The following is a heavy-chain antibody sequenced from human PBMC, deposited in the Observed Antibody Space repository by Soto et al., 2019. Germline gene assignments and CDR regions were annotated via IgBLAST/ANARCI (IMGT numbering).Heavy chain of an antibody. D-gene: IGHD3-10*01. CDR1: GFTFRNVW. J-gene: IGHJ3*02. Sequence: GGSLRLSCAASGFTFRNVWMHWVRQAPGKGLVWVSRINSDGSATDYADSVKGRFTISRDNAKNTLSLQMNSLRAEDTAVYYCAREGDAFDIWGQGTLVTVSS. CDR3: AREGDAFDI. CDR2: INSDGSAT. V-gene: IGHV3-74*01.